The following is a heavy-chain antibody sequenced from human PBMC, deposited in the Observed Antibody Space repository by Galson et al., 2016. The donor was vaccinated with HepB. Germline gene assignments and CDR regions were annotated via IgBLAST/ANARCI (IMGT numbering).Heavy chain of an antibody. D-gene: IGHD1-26*01. J-gene: IGHJ4*01. CDR3: ASPKVGARYTTVDF. CDR2: MSYSGIT. V-gene: IGHV4-39*01. CDR1: GGSISSGSYF. Sequence: SETLSLTCTVSGGSISSGSYFWAWIRQSPEKGLEWIGSMSYSGITYYNPSLKSRITISIDTSKNQFSLTVTSVTAADTSVYYFASPKVGARYTTVDFWGHGTLVTVSS.